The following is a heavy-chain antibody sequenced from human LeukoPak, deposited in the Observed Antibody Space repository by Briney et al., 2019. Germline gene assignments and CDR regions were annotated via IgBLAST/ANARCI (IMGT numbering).Heavy chain of an antibody. D-gene: IGHD4-17*01. CDR3: ARDAGYGDYV. J-gene: IGHJ4*02. Sequence: PSETLSLTCTVSGGSISSYYWSWIRQPPGKGLEWIGYIYYSGSTNYNPSLKSRVTISVDTSKNQLSLKLSSVTAADTAVYYCARDAGYGDYVWGQGTLVTVSS. CDR2: IYYSGST. V-gene: IGHV4-59*01. CDR1: GGSISSYY.